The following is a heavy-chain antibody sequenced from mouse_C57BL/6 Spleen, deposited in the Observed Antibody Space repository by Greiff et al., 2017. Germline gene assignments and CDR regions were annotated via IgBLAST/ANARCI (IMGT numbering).Heavy chain of an antibody. J-gene: IGHJ1*03. Sequence: VQLKQSGPELVKPGASVKISCTASGFSFTDYNMTWVRQSNGKRLEWIGVINTNYGTTSYNQKFKGKATLTVDQSSITASLQITSLTSEDTALHYCARTRIYYDYSRRYFDVWGTGTTVTVSS. CDR2: INTNYGTT. D-gene: IGHD2-4*01. V-gene: IGHV1-39*01. CDR1: GFSFTDYN. CDR3: ARTRIYYDYSRRYFDV.